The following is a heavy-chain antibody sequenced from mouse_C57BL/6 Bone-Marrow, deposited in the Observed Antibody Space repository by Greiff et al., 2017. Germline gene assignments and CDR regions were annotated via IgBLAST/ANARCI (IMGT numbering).Heavy chain of an antibody. CDR2: INPGSGGT. CDR1: GYAFTNYL. V-gene: IGHV1-54*01. J-gene: IGHJ2*01. D-gene: IGHD4-1*02. CDR3: ARPNLGTQLGRDY. Sequence: VQLQQSGAELVRPWTSVTVSCKASGYAFTNYLIEWVKQRPGQGLEWIGVINPGSGGTNYNEKFKGKATLTADKSSSTAYMQLSSLTSEDSAVYFCARPNLGTQLGRDYWGQGTTLTVSS.